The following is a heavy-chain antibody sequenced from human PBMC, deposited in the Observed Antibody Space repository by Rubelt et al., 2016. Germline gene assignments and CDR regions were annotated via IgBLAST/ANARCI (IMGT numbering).Heavy chain of an antibody. V-gene: IGHV3-33*01. CDR2: IWYDGSNK. Sequence: QVQLVESGGGVVQPGRSLRLSCAASGFTFSSYGMHWVRQAPGKGLEWVAVIWYDGSNKYYADSVKCRFTISRDNSKNTLYLQMSSLRAEDTAVYYCARDGDYGDYFLPIDYWGQGTLVTVSS. CDR1: GFTFSSYG. D-gene: IGHD4-17*01. CDR3: ARDGDYGDYFLPIDY. J-gene: IGHJ4*02.